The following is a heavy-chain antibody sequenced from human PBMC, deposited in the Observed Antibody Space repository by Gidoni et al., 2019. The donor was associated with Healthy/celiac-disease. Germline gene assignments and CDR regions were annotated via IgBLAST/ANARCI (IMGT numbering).Heavy chain of an antibody. J-gene: IGHJ4*02. CDR2: IIPIFGTA. CDR1: GGTFSSYA. V-gene: IGHV1-69*06. CDR3: ASDYDSSGIDDY. Sequence: QVHLVQSGAEVKKPGSSVKVSCKASGGTFSSYAISWVRQAHGQGLEWMGGIIPIFGTANDAQKFQGRVTITADKSTSTAYMELSSLRSEDTAVYYCASDYDSSGIDDYWGQGTLVTVSS. D-gene: IGHD3-22*01.